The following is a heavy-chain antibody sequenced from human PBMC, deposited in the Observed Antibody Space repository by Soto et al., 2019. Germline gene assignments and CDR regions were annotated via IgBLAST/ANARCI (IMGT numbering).Heavy chain of an antibody. CDR1: GGSISSGGYY. V-gene: IGHV4-31*03. CDR2: IYYSGST. CDR3: ARDGPHCSGGSCRTPNWFDP. Sequence: SETLSLTCTVSGGSISSGGYYWSWIRQHPGKGLEWIGYIYYSGSTYYNPSLKSRVTISVDTSRNQFSLKLSSVTAADTAVYYCARDGPHCSGGSCRTPNWFDPWGQGTLVTVSS. D-gene: IGHD2-15*01. J-gene: IGHJ5*02.